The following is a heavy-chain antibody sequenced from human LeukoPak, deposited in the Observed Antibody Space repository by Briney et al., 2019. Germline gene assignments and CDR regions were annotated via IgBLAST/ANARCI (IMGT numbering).Heavy chain of an antibody. Sequence: GGSLSLSCAASGFTFSNYWMSWVRQAPGKGLEWVANIKEDGSEKYYVDSVKGRFTISRDNARNSPYLQMNSLRAEDTAVYYCASGRQLGYWGQGTLVTVSS. D-gene: IGHD6-13*01. CDR1: GFTFSNYW. J-gene: IGHJ4*02. CDR2: IKEDGSEK. CDR3: ASGRQLGY. V-gene: IGHV3-7*01.